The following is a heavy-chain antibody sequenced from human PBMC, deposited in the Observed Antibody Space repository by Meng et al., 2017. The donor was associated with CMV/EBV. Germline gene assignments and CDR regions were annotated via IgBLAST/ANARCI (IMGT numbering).Heavy chain of an antibody. J-gene: IGHJ4*02. CDR2: INPSSGST. Sequence: SYKASGYTFLSYSMHWMRQAPGHGLEWMRIINPSSGSTRYAQKFQGRVTMTRDTSTSTVYMELSSLRSEDTAVYYCARGGTAAPLDYWGQGTLVTVSS. D-gene: IGHD2-21*02. CDR1: GYTFLSYS. CDR3: ARGGTAAPLDY. V-gene: IGHV1-46*01.